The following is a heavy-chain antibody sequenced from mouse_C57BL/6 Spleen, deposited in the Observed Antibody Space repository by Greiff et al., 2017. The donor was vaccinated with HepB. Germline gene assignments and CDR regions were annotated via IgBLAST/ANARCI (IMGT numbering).Heavy chain of an antibody. CDR3: ARDRYYYGSTLTN. D-gene: IGHD1-1*01. CDR1: GFTFSSYA. V-gene: IGHV5-4*01. CDR2: ISDGGSYT. J-gene: IGHJ2*01. Sequence: EVQVVESGGGLVKPGGSLKLSCAASGFTFSSYAMSWVRQTPEKRLEWVATISDGGSYTYYPDNVKGRFTISRDNAKNNLYLQMSHLKSEDTAMYYCARDRYYYGSTLTNWGQGTTLTVSS.